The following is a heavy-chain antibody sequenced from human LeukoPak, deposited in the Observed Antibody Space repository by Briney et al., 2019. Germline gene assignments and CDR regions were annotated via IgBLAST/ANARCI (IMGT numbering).Heavy chain of an antibody. CDR1: GFTFSSYS. Sequence: GSLRLSCAASGFTFSSYSMNWVRQAPGKGLEWVSYISSSSTIYYADSVKGRFTISRDNAKNSLYLQMNSLRDEDTAVYYCARVELSGSYGQVYWGQGTLVTVSS. CDR2: ISSSSTI. V-gene: IGHV3-48*02. J-gene: IGHJ4*02. D-gene: IGHD1-26*01. CDR3: ARVELSGSYGQVY.